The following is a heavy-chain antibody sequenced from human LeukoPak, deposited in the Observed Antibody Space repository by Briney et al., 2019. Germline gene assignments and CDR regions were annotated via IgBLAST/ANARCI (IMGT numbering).Heavy chain of an antibody. CDR1: TYSISSDYY. CDR3: ARGSGWSGYSGV. J-gene: IGHJ6*04. Sequence: PSETLSLTCAVSTYSISSDYYWGWIRQSPGKGLEWIGSIYHSGTTYYNPSLKSRVAISVDTYKNEFTLKLSSVTAADPAVYYGARGSGWSGYSGVWGKGTTVTVSS. CDR2: IYHSGTT. D-gene: IGHD3-3*01. V-gene: IGHV4-38-2*01.